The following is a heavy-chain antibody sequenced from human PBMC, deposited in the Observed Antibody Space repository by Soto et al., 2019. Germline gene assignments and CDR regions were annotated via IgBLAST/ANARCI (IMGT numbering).Heavy chain of an antibody. CDR1: GFTFSGSA. CDR2: IRSKANSYAT. Sequence: EVQLVESGGGLVQPGGSLKLSCAASGFTFSGSAMHWVRQASGKGLEWVGRIRSKANSYATAYAASVKGRFTISRDDSKXXEXLXXNSLKTEDTAVYYCTRHAPRLHCGGDCPTPYYFDYWGQGTVVPVSS. J-gene: IGHJ4*02. V-gene: IGHV3-73*01. D-gene: IGHD2-21*02. CDR3: TRHAPRLHCGGDCPTPYYFDY.